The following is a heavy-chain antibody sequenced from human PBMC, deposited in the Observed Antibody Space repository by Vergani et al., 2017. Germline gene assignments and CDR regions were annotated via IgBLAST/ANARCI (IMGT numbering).Heavy chain of an antibody. J-gene: IGHJ4*02. CDR3: ATVLYSSGSYPTAPFDY. CDR1: GYTLTELS. Sequence: QVQLVQSGAEVKKPGASVKVSCKVSGYTLTELSMHWVRQAPGKGLEWMGGFDPEDGETIYAQKFQGRVTMTEDTSTDSAYMELSSLRSEDTAVYYCATVLYSSGSYPTAPFDYWGQGTLVTVSS. D-gene: IGHD3-10*01. CDR2: FDPEDGET. V-gene: IGHV1-24*01.